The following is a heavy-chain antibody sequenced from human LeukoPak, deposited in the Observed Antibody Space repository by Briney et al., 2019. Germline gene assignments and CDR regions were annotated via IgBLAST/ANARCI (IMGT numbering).Heavy chain of an antibody. V-gene: IGHV4-59*01. CDR1: GGSISSYY. CDR2: IYYSGST. Sequence: SETLSLTCTVSGGSISSYYWSWIRQPPGKGLEWIGYIYYSGSTNYNPSLKSRVTISVDTSKNQFSLKLSSVTAADAAVYYCARGSSVYYFDYWGQGTLVTVSS. J-gene: IGHJ4*02. CDR3: ARGSSVYYFDY.